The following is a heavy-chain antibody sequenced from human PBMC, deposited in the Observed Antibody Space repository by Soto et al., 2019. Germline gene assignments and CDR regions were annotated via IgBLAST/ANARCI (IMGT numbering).Heavy chain of an antibody. V-gene: IGHV3-74*01. CDR1: GFTLSSYW. J-gene: IGHJ4*02. CDR2: IYSDGSGT. D-gene: IGHD1-26*01. Sequence: GGSLRLSCAASGFTLSSYWMHWVRQAPGKGLVWVSRIYSDGSGTSYADSVKGRFTISRDNAKNTLDLLMSSLGAEDTAVYYCTRGSNTWSDSWGQGTLVTAPQ. CDR3: TRGSNTWSDS.